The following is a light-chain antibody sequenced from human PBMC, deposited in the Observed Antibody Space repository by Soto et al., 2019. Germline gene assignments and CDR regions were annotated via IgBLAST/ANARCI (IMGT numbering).Light chain of an antibody. CDR3: SSYTSSSTRV. J-gene: IGLJ1*01. CDR1: SSDVGGYNY. Sequence: QSALTQPASVSVSPGQSITIYCTGTSSDVGGYNYVSWYQQHPRKAPKLMIYEVSNRPSGVSNRFSGSKSGNTASLTISGLQAEDEADYYCSSYTSSSTRVFGIGTKLTVL. CDR2: EVS. V-gene: IGLV2-14*01.